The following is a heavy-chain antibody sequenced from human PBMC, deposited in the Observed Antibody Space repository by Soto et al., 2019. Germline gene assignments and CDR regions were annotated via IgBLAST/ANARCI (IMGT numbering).Heavy chain of an antibody. Sequence: ASVKVSCKVSGYTLTELSMHWVRQAPGKGLEWMGGFDPEDGETIYAQKFQGRVTMTEDTSTDTAYMELSSLRSEDTAVYYCATPSGGITMVRGVIINEYYFDDWGQGTLVTVSS. V-gene: IGHV1-24*01. CDR3: ATPSGGITMVRGVIINEYYFDD. CDR2: FDPEDGET. CDR1: GYTLTELS. D-gene: IGHD3-10*01. J-gene: IGHJ4*02.